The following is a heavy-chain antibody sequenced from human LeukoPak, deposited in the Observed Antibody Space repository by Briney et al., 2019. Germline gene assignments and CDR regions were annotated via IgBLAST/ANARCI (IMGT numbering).Heavy chain of an antibody. CDR1: GFTFTSSA. J-gene: IGHJ4*02. Sequence: ASVKVSCKASGFTFTSSAMQWVRQARGQRLEWIGWIVVGSGNTNYAQKFQERVTITRDMSTSTAYMELSSLRTEDTALYYCAKAAIVATIGRVFFDYWGQGTLVTVSS. CDR2: IVVGSGNT. V-gene: IGHV1-58*02. D-gene: IGHD5-12*01. CDR3: AKAAIVATIGRVFFDY.